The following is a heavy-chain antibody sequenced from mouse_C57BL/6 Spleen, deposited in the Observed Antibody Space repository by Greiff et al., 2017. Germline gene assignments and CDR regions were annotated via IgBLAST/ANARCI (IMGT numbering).Heavy chain of an antibody. D-gene: IGHD1-1*01. J-gene: IGHJ2*01. Sequence: VQLKESGPGLVKPSQSLSLTCSVTGYSITSGYYWNWIRQFPGNKLEWMGYISYDGSNNYNPSLKNRISITRDTSKNQFFLKLNSVTTEDTATYYCARYGISYYFDYWGQGTTLTVSS. CDR2: ISYDGSN. V-gene: IGHV3-6*01. CDR1: GYSITSGYY. CDR3: ARYGISYYFDY.